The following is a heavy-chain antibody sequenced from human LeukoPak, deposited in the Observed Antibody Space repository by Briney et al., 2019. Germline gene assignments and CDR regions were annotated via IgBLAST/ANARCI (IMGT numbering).Heavy chain of an antibody. CDR3: LGELSSFDY. J-gene: IGHJ4*02. V-gene: IGHV3-30*04. CDR2: ISYDGSNK. Sequence: PGGSLRLSCTASGFTFGDYAMSWVRQAPGKGLEWVAVISYDGSNKYYADSVKGRFTISRDNSKNTLYLQMNSLRAEDTAVYYCLGELSSFDYWGQGTLVTVSS. D-gene: IGHD3-16*02. CDR1: GFTFGDYA.